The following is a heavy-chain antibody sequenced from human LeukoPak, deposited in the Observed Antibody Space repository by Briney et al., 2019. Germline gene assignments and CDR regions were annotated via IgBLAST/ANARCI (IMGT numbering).Heavy chain of an antibody. CDR3: VRDYNWVFDY. J-gene: IGHJ4*02. V-gene: IGHV3-48*01. Sequence: GGSLRLSCAASGFIFANEPMNWVRQTPAKGLEWVAHIRSDTKTIVYADSVKGRFTISRDNARDSLSLQMNSLRVEDTAVYYCVRDYNWVFDYWGQGALVTVSS. D-gene: IGHD1-20*01. CDR2: IRSDTKTI. CDR1: GFIFANEP.